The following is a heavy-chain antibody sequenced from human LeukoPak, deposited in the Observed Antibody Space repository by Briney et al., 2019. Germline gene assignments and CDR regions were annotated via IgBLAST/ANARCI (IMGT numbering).Heavy chain of an antibody. D-gene: IGHD4-11*01. CDR1: GGSLSGYY. V-gene: IGHV4-34*01. Sequence: SETLSLTCAVYGGSLSGYYWRWMRQPPGKGLEGIGEINHIASTTYNPSLNSRLTISVDTSKNQFSLTLSSVTAADTAVYYCAGYSKPGGDYYYGMDVWGQGTTVTVSS. CDR3: AGYSKPGGDYYYGMDV. CDR2: INHIAST. J-gene: IGHJ6*02.